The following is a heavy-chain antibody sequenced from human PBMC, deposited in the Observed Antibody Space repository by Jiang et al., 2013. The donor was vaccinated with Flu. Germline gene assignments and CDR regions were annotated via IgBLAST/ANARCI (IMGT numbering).Heavy chain of an antibody. Sequence: PGLVKPSETLSLTCTVSGGSISSYYWSWIRQPPGKGLEWIGYIYYSGSTNYNPSLKSRVTISVDTSKNQFSLKLSSVTAADTAVYYCARGPEKSVMVYALGFDPWGQGTLVTVSS. V-gene: IGHV4-59*01. J-gene: IGHJ5*02. CDR2: IYYSGST. D-gene: IGHD2-8*01. CDR3: ARGPEKSVMVYALGFDP. CDR1: GGSISSYY.